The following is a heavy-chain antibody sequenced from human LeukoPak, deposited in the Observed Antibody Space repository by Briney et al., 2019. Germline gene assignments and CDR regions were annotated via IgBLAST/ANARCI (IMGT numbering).Heavy chain of an antibody. CDR2: ISAFNGNT. CDR3: ARGASLVVVENWFDP. CDR1: GYTFTSYG. J-gene: IGHJ5*02. Sequence: ASVKVSCKASGYTFTSYGISWVRQAPGQGLEWMGWISAFNGNTNYAQKLQGRVTMTTDTSTSTAYMELRSLRSDDTAVYHCARGASLVVVENWFDPWGQGTLVTVSS. D-gene: IGHD2-15*01. V-gene: IGHV1-18*01.